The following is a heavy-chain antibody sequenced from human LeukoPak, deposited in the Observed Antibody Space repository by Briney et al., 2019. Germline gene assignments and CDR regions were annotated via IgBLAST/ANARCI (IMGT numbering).Heavy chain of an antibody. CDR3: ARWPIAAAGTFDY. CDR2: ISGSGGST. V-gene: IGHV3-23*01. D-gene: IGHD6-13*01. CDR1: GFTFSSYA. Sequence: GGSLRLSCAASGFTFSSYAMSWVRQAPGKGLKWVSAISGSGGSTYYADSVKGRFTISRDNSKNTLYLQMNSLRAEDTAVYYCARWPIAAAGTFDYWGQGTLVTVSS. J-gene: IGHJ4*02.